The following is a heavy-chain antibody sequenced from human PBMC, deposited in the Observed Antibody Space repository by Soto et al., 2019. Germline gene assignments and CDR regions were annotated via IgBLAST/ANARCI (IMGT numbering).Heavy chain of an antibody. V-gene: IGHV4-34*01. CDR1: GGSFIGYY. Sequence: PSETLSLTCAVYGGSFIGYYWIWIRQPPGKWLEWIGEINHSGSTNYNPSLKSRVTISVDTSKNQFSLKLSSVTAADTAVYYCARAPNWFDPWGQGTLVTVSS. CDR3: ARAPNWFDP. J-gene: IGHJ5*02. CDR2: INHSGST.